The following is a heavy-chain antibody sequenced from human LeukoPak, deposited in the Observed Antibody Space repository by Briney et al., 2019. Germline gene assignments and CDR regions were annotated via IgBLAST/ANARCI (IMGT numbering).Heavy chain of an antibody. CDR2: IYSGGST. J-gene: IGHJ4*02. V-gene: IGHV3-66*02. CDR3: ARGGPGWVKGGGWAIFDY. D-gene: IGHD2-21*01. CDR1: GFTFSSYW. Sequence: PGGSLRLSCAASGFTFSSYWMSWVRQAPGKGLEWVSVIYSGGSTYCADSVKGRFTISRDNSKNTLYLQMNSLRAEDTAVYYCARGGPGWVKGGGWAIFDYWGQGTLVTVSS.